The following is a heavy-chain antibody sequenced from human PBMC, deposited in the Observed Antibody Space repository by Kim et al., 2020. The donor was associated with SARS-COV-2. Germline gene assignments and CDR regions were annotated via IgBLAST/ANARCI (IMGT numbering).Heavy chain of an antibody. CDR1: GFTFSDYY. D-gene: IGHD3-3*01. CDR2: ISSSSSYT. Sequence: GGSLRLSCAASGFTFSDYYMSWIRQAPGKGLEWVSYISSSSSYTNYADSVKGRFTISRDNAKNSLYLQMNSLRAEDTAVYYCARVGTIFGVVIPPYYFDYWGQGTLVTVSS. J-gene: IGHJ4*02. CDR3: ARVGTIFGVVIPPYYFDY. V-gene: IGHV3-11*05.